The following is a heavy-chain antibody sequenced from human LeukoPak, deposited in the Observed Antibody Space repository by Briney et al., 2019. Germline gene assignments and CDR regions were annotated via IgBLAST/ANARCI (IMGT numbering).Heavy chain of an antibody. CDR2: ISYDGSNK. D-gene: IGHD6-13*01. CDR1: GFTFTSYV. J-gene: IGHJ6*02. Sequence: GGSLRLSCAASGFTFTSYVMHWVRQAPGKGLQWVALISYDGSNKYYADSVKGRFTISRDNSKNTLYLQMNSLRAEDTAVYYCARPLYSSSWYGSNYYYYGMDVWGQGTTVTVSS. V-gene: IGHV3-30*03. CDR3: ARPLYSSSWYGSNYYYYGMDV.